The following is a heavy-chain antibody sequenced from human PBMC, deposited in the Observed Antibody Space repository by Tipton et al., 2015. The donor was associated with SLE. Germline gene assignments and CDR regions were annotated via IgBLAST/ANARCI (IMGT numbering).Heavy chain of an antibody. CDR2: IYYSGST. Sequence: LRLSCTVSGDSINSYYWSWIRQPPGKGLEWIGSIYYSGSTYYNPSLKSRVTISVDTSKNQFSLKLSSVTAADTAVYFCARELHDSTGYHNWFDPWGQGTLVTVSS. D-gene: IGHD3-22*01. CDR1: GDSINSYY. J-gene: IGHJ5*02. V-gene: IGHV4-59*01. CDR3: ARELHDSTGYHNWFDP.